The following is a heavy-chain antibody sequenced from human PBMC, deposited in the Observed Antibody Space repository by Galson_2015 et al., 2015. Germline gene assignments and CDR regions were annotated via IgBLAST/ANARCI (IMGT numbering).Heavy chain of an antibody. CDR2: ISSSGSTI. CDR1: GFTFSSYE. CDR3: ARDAGRYGYCSGGSCPFDY. J-gene: IGHJ4*02. V-gene: IGHV3-48*03. Sequence: SLRLSCAAPGFTFSSYEMNWVRQAPGKGLEWVSYISSSGSTIYYADSVKGRFTISRDNAKNSLYLQMNSLRAEDTAVYYCARDAGRYGYCSGGSCPFDYWGQGTLVTVSS. D-gene: IGHD2-15*01.